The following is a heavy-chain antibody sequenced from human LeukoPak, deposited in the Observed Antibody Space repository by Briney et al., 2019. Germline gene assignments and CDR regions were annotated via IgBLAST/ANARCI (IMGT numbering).Heavy chain of an antibody. J-gene: IGHJ6*03. CDR3: ARSLVTYYYYYMAV. V-gene: IGHV3-23*01. CDR2: ITNTGGTT. Sequence: GGSLRLSCAASGFTFGSYAMTWVRQAPGKGLEWVSSITNTGGTTYYADSVKGRFTISRDNSKNTLYLQMNSLRADDTAVYYCARSLVTYYYYYMAVWGKGTTVTVSS. CDR1: GFTFGSYA.